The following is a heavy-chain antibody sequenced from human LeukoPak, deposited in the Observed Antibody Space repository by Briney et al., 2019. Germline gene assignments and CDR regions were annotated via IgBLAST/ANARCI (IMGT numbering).Heavy chain of an antibody. D-gene: IGHD2-2*01. CDR1: GGTFSSYA. CDR3: ARVVVPAAPQTYYYYMDV. V-gene: IGHV1-69*05. Sequence: ASVKVSCKASGGTFSSYAISWVRLAPGQGLEWMGGIIPIFGTANYAQKFQGRVTITTDESTSTAYMELSSLRSEDTAVYYCARVVVPAAPQTYYYYMDVWSKGTTVTVSS. CDR2: IIPIFGTA. J-gene: IGHJ6*03.